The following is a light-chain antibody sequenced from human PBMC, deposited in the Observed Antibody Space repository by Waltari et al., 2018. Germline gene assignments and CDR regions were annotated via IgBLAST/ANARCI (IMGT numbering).Light chain of an antibody. CDR3: SSHTSTVPHV. V-gene: IGLV2-14*03. J-gene: IGLJ1*01. CDR2: EVS. Sequence: QSALTQPASVSGSPGQSITISCTGTSNDVGGYGYVSWYQQYPGRAPKLIIYEVSYRPSGSSTRFSGSKSGNTASLTISGLQADDEADYYCSSHTSTVPHVFGTGTRVTV. CDR1: SNDVGGYGY.